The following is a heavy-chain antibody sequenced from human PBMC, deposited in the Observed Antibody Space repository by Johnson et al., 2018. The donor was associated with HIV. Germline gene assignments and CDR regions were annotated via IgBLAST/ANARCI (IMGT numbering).Heavy chain of an antibody. CDR3: AREGGVTLFGVVISPDAFDI. V-gene: IGHV3-74*01. D-gene: IGHD3-3*01. J-gene: IGHJ3*02. CDR2: INEDGGRT. CDR1: RFTFSSYG. Sequence: VQLVESGGGVVQPGRSLRLSCAASRFTFSSYGMHWVRQAPGKGLVWVSHINEDGGRTDYADSVKGRSTISRDNAKNTLYLQVNSLRAEDTAVYYCAREGGVTLFGVVISPDAFDIWGQGTMVTVSS.